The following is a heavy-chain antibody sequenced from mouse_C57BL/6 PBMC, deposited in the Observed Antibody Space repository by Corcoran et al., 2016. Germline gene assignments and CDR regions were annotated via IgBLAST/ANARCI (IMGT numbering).Heavy chain of an antibody. CDR2: IYWDDDK. V-gene: IGHV8-12*01. J-gene: IGHJ2*01. Sequence: QVTLKESGPGILQSSQTLSLTCSFSGFSLSTSGMGVSWIRQPSGKGLEWLAHIYWDDDKHYNPSLKSRLTISKDTSRNQVFLKITSVDTADTATYYCARSVYSNYEDYFDYWGQGTTLTVSS. CDR3: ARSVYSNYEDYFDY. CDR1: GFSLSTSGMG. D-gene: IGHD2-5*01.